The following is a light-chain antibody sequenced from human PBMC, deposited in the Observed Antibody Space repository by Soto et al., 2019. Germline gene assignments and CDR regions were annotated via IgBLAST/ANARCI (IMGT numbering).Light chain of an antibody. J-gene: IGKJ5*01. CDR3: QQYSNLIT. Sequence: DIQMTQSPSSLSASVGDRVTITCRASQSISTYLIWYQQKPGKAPKLLIYATSSLQSGVPSRFSGSGSGTYFSFTISSLQPEDFATYYCQQYSNLITFGQGTRLENK. CDR2: ATS. CDR1: QSISTY. V-gene: IGKV1-39*01.